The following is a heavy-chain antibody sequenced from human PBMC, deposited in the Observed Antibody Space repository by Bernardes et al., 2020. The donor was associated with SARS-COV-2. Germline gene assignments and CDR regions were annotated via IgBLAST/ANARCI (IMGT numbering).Heavy chain of an antibody. V-gene: IGHV3-7*01. Sequence: GGSLRLSCAGSGFTCSGYWMSWVRQAPGKGLEWVANIKEDGSEIYYVDSVKGRFTISRDNAKNSLYLQMNGLRAEDTAIYYCAREGYCSGTTCFYNWFDPWGQGTLVTVSS. CDR2: IKEDGSEI. D-gene: IGHD2-2*01. CDR1: GFTCSGYW. J-gene: IGHJ5*02. CDR3: AREGYCSGTTCFYNWFDP.